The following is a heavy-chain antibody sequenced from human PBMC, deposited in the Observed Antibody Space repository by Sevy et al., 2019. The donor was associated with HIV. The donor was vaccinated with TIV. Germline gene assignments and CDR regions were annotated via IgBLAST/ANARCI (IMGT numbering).Heavy chain of an antibody. CDR1: GFTFGDYA. CDR2: IKTKTYSGTT. Sequence: GGSLRLSCTASGFTFGDYAMSWFRQAPGKGLEWVGFIKTKTYSGTTEYAASVKGRIIIARDDSKNIAYLQMNSLKTEDTAVYYCTRDLYGSGWFYFDYWGQGTLVTVSS. CDR3: TRDLYGSGWFYFDY. V-gene: IGHV3-49*03. J-gene: IGHJ4*02. D-gene: IGHD6-19*01.